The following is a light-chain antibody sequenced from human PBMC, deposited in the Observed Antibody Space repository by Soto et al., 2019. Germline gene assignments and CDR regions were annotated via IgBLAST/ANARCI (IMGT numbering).Light chain of an antibody. V-gene: IGLV1-51*02. J-gene: IGLJ3*02. CDR2: ENN. CDR3: GTWDNSLSGWV. Sequence: QSVLTQPPSVSAAPGQKVTISCFGSSSNIGSNYVSWYQQLPGTAPKLLIYENNKRPSGIPDRFSGSKSGTSATLDITGLQTGDEADYYCGTWDNSLSGWVFGGGTQLTVL. CDR1: SSNIGSNY.